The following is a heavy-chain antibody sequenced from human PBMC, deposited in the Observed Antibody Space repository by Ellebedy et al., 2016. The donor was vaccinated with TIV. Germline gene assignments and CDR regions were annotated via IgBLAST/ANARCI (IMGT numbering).Heavy chain of an antibody. CDR2: ISHSGSG. CDR3: ARHVRKGEWLAREISH. V-gene: IGHV4-34*01. CDR1: GESFTAYY. D-gene: IGHD6-19*01. J-gene: IGHJ4*02. Sequence: MPSETLSLTCAVHGESFTAYYWTWVRQSPEKGLEWLGEISHSGSGNYNPSLESRLTISVDKSSNQFSLKLSYVTAADTAVYYCARHVRKGEWLAREISHWGRGILVTVSS.